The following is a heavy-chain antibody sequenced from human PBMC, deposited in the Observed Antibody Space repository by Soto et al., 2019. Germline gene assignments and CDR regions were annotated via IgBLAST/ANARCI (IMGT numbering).Heavy chain of an antibody. CDR2: IIPIFGTA. D-gene: IGHD1-26*01. J-gene: IGHJ6*02. Sequence: QVQLVQSGAEVKKPGSSVKVSCKASGGTFSSYAISWVRQAPGQGLEWMGGIIPIFGTANYAQKFQGRVTITADESTSTAYMELSSLRSEDTAVYYCASTTYSGSYYGYYYYGMDVWGQGTTVTVSS. V-gene: IGHV1-69*01. CDR1: GGTFSSYA. CDR3: ASTTYSGSYYGYYYYGMDV.